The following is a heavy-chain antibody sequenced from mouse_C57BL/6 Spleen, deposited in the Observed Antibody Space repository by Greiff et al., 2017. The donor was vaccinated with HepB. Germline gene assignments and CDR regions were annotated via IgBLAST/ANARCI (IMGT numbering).Heavy chain of an antibody. CDR2: IYPRSGNT. Sequence: VQLQQSGAELARPGASVKLSCKASGYTFTSYGISWVKQRTGQGLEGIGEIYPRSGNTYYNEKLKGKATLTADKSSSTAYMELRSLTSEDSAVYFCAREGDYDDYWGQGTLVTVSA. D-gene: IGHD2-4*01. V-gene: IGHV1-81*01. CDR3: AREGDYDDY. J-gene: IGHJ3*01. CDR1: GYTFTSYG.